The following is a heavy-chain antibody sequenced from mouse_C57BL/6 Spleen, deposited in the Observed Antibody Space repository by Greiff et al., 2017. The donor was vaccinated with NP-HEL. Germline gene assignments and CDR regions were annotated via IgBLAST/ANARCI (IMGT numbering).Heavy chain of an antibody. CDR3: ARAGDYGNQYYFDY. CDR2: INYDGSST. CDR1: GFTFSDYY. V-gene: IGHV5-16*01. Sequence: EVQRVESEGGLVQPGSSMKLSCTASGFTFSDYYMAWVRQVPEKGLEWVANINYDGSSTYYLDSLKSRFIISRDNAKNILYLQMSSLKSEDTATYYCARAGDYGNQYYFDYWGQGTTLTVSS. D-gene: IGHD2-1*01. J-gene: IGHJ2*01.